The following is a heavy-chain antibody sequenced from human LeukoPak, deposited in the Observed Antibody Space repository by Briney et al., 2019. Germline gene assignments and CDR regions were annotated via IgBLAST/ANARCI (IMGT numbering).Heavy chain of an antibody. V-gene: IGHV4-61*01. CDR3: ARVDFSGNYFLDY. Sequence: SETLSLTCTVSGGSVSSGIYYWSWIRQPSGKGLEWIGYAYNSGSTNYNPSLKSRVTISVDTSKNQFSLRLSSVTAADTAVYYCARVDFSGNYFLDYWGQGTLVTVSS. D-gene: IGHD1-26*01. CDR2: AYNSGST. CDR1: GGSVSSGIYY. J-gene: IGHJ4*02.